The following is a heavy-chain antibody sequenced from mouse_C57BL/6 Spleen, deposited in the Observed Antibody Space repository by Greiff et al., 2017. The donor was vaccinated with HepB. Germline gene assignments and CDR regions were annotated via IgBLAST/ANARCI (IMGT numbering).Heavy chain of an antibody. CDR2: IDPSDSYT. D-gene: IGHD1-1*01. V-gene: IGHV1-69*01. CDR3: ARVGSGAMDY. CDR1: GYTFTSYW. J-gene: IGHJ4*01. Sequence: VQLQQPGAELVMPGASVKLSCKASGYTFTSYWMHWVKQRPGQGLEWIGEIDPSDSYTNYNQKFKGKSTLTVDKASSTAYMQLSSLTSEDSAFYYCARVGSGAMDYWGQGTSVTVSS.